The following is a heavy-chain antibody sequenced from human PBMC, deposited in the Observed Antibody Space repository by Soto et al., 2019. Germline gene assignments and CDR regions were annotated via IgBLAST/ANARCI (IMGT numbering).Heavy chain of an antibody. Sequence: ASVKVSCKTSGYPFTTYYVHWVRQAPGHGLEWMGIINSNNGATTYAQNFQDRVTMIRDTSTSTVHMELSSLRSEDTAIYFCAREKAGLFGPWGQGTLVTVSS. CDR2: INSNNGAT. J-gene: IGHJ5*02. CDR1: GYPFTTYY. CDR3: AREKAGLFGP. V-gene: IGHV1-46*01. D-gene: IGHD3-3*01.